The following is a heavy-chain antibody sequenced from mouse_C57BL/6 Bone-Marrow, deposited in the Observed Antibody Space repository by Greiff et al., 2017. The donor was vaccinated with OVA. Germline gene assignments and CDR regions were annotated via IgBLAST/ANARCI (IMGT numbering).Heavy chain of an antibody. V-gene: IGHV1-64*01. D-gene: IGHD2-1*01. CDR1: GYTFNSYW. CDR2: IHPNSGST. CDR3: ARSSTGAMDY. Sequence: QVQLQQPGAELVKPGASVKLSCKASGYTFNSYWMHWVQQRPGQGLEWIGMIHPNSGSTNYNEKFKSKATLTVDKSSSTAYMQLSSLTSEDAAVYYCARSSTGAMDYWGQGTSVTVSS. J-gene: IGHJ4*01.